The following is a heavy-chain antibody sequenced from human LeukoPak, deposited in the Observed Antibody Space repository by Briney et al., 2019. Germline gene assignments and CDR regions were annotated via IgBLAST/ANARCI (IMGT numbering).Heavy chain of an antibody. Sequence: GGSLRLSCAASGFTFSSYSMNWVRQAPGKGLEWVSSISSSSSYIYYADSVKGRFTISRDNAKNTPYLQMSSLRAEDTAVYYCARTGNPATGDYWGQGTLVTVSS. CDR1: GFTFSSYS. D-gene: IGHD1-1*01. J-gene: IGHJ4*02. CDR2: ISSSSSYI. CDR3: ARTGNPATGDY. V-gene: IGHV3-21*04.